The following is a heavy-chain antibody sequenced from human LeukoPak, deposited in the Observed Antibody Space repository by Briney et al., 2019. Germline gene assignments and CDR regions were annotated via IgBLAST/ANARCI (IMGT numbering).Heavy chain of an antibody. V-gene: IGHV3-23*01. CDR2: TGGSDDNT. D-gene: IGHD6-19*01. CDR1: GLNFNGYA. J-gene: IGHJ4*02. Sequence: GGSLRLSCEGSGLNFNGYAISWVRQAPGKGLEWVAVTGGSDDNTHYADSVKGRFTISRDNSANRLFLQMHSLRPDDSARYYCTRDLMTGFSSGWYFAHWGQGTLVTVSS. CDR3: TRDLMTGFSSGWYFAH.